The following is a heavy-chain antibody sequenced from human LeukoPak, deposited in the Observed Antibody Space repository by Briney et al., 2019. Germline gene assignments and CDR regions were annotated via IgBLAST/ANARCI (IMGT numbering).Heavy chain of an antibody. J-gene: IGHJ5*01. V-gene: IGHV7-4-1*02. D-gene: IGHD3-16*02. CDR1: GYTFTDYY. CDR2: INPNTGNP. Sequence: ASVKVSCKASGYTFTDYYMHWVRQAPGQGLEWMGWINPNTGNPAYAQGFTGRFVFSLDTSVTTTYLQISGLKAEDTAVYYCARAYQPLGGLSFPDSWGQGTLVTVSS. CDR3: ARAYQPLGGLSFPDS.